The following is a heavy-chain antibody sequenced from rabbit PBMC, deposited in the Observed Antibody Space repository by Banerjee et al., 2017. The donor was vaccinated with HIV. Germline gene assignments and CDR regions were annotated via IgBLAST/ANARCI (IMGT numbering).Heavy chain of an antibody. V-gene: IGHV1S7*01. CDR2: IDPIFGTT. Sequence: QLVESGGGLVQPGGSLNFPCKASGFTLNNSCRSWVRQHPGKGLEWIGYIDPIFGTTHYANWVNGRFTISSHNAQNTLFLQLSSLTAADTATYFCVRDQAGDADYGPYYLNLWGPGTLVTVS. J-gene: IGHJ4*01. D-gene: IGHD2-1*01. CDR3: VRDQAGDADYGPYYLNL. CDR1: GFTLNNSC.